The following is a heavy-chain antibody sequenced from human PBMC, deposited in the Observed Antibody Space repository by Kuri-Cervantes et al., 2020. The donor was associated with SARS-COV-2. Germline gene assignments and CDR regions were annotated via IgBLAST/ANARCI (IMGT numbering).Heavy chain of an antibody. D-gene: IGHD4-23*01. CDR3: ARTSWYRGPGYGGYYYYYMDV. Sequence: SVKVSCKASGDTFSNYGISWVRQAPGQGLDWMGGIIPIFGTANYAQKFQGRVTITADESTSTAYMELSSLRSEDTAMYYCARTSWYRGPGYGGYYYYYMDVWGKGTTVTVSS. CDR1: GDTFSNYG. CDR2: IIPIFGTA. V-gene: IGHV1-69*13. J-gene: IGHJ6*03.